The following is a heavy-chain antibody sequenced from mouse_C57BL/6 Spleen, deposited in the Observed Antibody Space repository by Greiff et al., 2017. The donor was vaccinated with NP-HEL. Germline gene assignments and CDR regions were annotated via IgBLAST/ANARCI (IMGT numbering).Heavy chain of an antibody. CDR1: GFSLTSYA. D-gene: IGHD1-1*01. V-gene: IGHV2-9-1*01. J-gene: IGHJ1*03. CDR2: IWNGGGT. CDR3: ARFSLSYYGSSHWYFDV. Sequence: VQLKESGPGLVAPSQSLYITCTVSGFSLTSYAISWVRQPPGKGLEWLGVIWNGGGTKYNSALKSRQSISKDNSKSQVFLKMNRLQTDDTARYYCARFSLSYYGSSHWYFDVWGTGTTVTVSS.